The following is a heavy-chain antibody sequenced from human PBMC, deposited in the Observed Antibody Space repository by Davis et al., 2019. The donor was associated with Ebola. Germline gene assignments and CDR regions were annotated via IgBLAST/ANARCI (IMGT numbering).Heavy chain of an antibody. J-gene: IGHJ4*02. D-gene: IGHD5-24*01. Sequence: MPSETLSLTCTVSGGSVTSSRYYWAWIRQPPGKGLELIATISYVGSPFYNPSLQSRLTISLDTSKNHFSLKLSSVTAADTAVYYCARHGQNGYNSLLSDFDSWGQGTLITVSS. V-gene: IGHV4-39*01. CDR1: GGSVTSSRYY. CDR2: ISYVGSP. CDR3: ARHGQNGYNSLLSDFDS.